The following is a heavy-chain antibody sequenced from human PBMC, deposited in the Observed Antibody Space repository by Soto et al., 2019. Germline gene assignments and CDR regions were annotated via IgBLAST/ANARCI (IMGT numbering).Heavy chain of an antibody. V-gene: IGHV1-2*02. D-gene: IGHD6-19*01. CDR2: INPNSGST. CDR1: GYTFTGYY. CDR3: ASGEQWLVGDAFDI. Sequence: ASVKVSCKASGYTFTGYYMHWVRQAPGQGLEWMGWINPNSGSTNYAQKFQGRVTMTRDTSTSTAYMELRRLRSDDTAVYYCASGEQWLVGDAFDIWGQGTMVTVSS. J-gene: IGHJ3*02.